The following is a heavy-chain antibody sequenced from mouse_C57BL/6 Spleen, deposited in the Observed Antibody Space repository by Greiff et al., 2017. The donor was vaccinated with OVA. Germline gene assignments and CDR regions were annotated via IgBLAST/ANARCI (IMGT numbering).Heavy chain of an antibody. CDR2: INPNNGGT. V-gene: IGHV1-22*01. CDR1: GYTFTDYN. D-gene: IGHD4-1*01. Sequence: VQLQQSGPELVKPGASVKMSCKASGYTFTDYNMHWVKQSHGKSLEWIGYINPNNGGTSYNQKFKGKATLTVNNSSSTAYMEHRSMTSEESAVYDWAMGRGVFDYWGQGTTLTVSS. CDR3: AMGRGVFDY. J-gene: IGHJ2*01.